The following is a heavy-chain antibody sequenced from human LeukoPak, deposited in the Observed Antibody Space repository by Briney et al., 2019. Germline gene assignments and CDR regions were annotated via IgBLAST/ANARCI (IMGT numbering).Heavy chain of an antibody. Sequence: TLSLTCTVSGGSIGSGGYYWSWIRQHPGKGLEWIGYIYYSGSTYYNPSLKSRVTISVDTSKNQFSLKLSSVTAADTAVYYCARGFLGAAPFDYWGQGTLVTVSS. CDR2: IYYSGST. CDR3: ARGFLGAAPFDY. D-gene: IGHD6-6*01. J-gene: IGHJ4*02. V-gene: IGHV4-31*03. CDR1: GGSIGSGGYY.